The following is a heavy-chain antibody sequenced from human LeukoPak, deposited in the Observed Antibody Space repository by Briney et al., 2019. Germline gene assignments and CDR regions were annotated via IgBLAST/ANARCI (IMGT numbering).Heavy chain of an antibody. D-gene: IGHD2-2*02. V-gene: IGHV1-2*02. CDR2: INPNSSGT. J-gene: IGHJ4*02. Sequence: ASVKVSCKASGYTFTGYYMHWVRQAPGQGLEWMGWINPNSSGTNYAQKFQGRVTMTRDTSISTAYMELSRLRSDDTAVYYCAREEYHCSSTSCYRSNDYWGQGTLVTVSS. CDR1: GYTFTGYY. CDR3: AREEYHCSSTSCYRSNDY.